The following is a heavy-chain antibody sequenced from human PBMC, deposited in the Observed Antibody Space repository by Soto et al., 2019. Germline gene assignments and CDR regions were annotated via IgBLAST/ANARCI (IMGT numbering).Heavy chain of an antibody. V-gene: IGHV3-23*01. D-gene: IGHD3-3*01. Sequence: GGSLRLSCAASGFTFSTYAMSWVRQAPGKGLEWVAGISASGDNSYYADSVKGRFTISRDNSKGTLYLQMNNLRAEGTAVYYCADGGEWSFNFVYWGQGTLVTVSS. CDR1: GFTFSTYA. J-gene: IGHJ4*02. CDR3: ADGGEWSFNFVY. CDR2: ISASGDNS.